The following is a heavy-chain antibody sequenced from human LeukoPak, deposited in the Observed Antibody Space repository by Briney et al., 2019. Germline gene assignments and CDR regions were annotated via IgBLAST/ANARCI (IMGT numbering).Heavy chain of an antibody. CDR2: ITSTSSTV. Sequence: PGGSLRLSCAASGFTISSYSMSWVRQAPGKGLEWVSYITSTSSTVYYADSVKGRFTVSRDNAKNSLYLQMNSLRDEDTAMFYCARVGDGYSVNYFDFWGQGTLVTVSS. V-gene: IGHV3-48*02. CDR3: ARVGDGYSVNYFDF. D-gene: IGHD5-24*01. J-gene: IGHJ4*02. CDR1: GFTISSYS.